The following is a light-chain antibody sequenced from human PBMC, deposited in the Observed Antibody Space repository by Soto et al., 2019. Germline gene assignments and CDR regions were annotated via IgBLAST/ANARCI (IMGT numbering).Light chain of an antibody. CDR3: YSYTGSTTRL. J-gene: IGLJ2*01. CDR1: SSDVAGYNY. V-gene: IGLV2-14*01. CDR2: EVS. Sequence: SALTQPASVSGSPGQSITISCTGTSSDVAGYNYVSWYQQHPGKAPKLMIYEVSNRPSGVSNRFSGSKSGNTASLTISGLQAEDEADYYCYSYTGSTTRLFGGGTKLTVL.